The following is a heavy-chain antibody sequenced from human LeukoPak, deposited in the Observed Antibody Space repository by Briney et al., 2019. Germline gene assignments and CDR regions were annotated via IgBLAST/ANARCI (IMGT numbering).Heavy chain of an antibody. CDR2: IYYSGST. Sequence: PSETLSLTCTVSGGSISSSTYYWGWIRQPPGKGLEWIGSIYYSGSTYYNPSLKSPVTISVDTSKNQFSLKLSSVTAADTAVYYCARLIFPTYCTNGVCYYFDYWGQGTLVTVSS. J-gene: IGHJ4*02. CDR3: ARLIFPTYCTNGVCYYFDY. D-gene: IGHD2-8*01. CDR1: GGSISSSTYY. V-gene: IGHV4-39*01.